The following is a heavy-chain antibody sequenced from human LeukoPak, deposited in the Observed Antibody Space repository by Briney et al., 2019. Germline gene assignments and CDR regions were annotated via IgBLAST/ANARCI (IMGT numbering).Heavy chain of an antibody. CDR2: ISYDGSNK. D-gene: IGHD2-21*02. V-gene: IGHV3-30*18. J-gene: IGHJ4*02. Sequence: PGGSLRLSCAASGFTFSSYGMHWVRQAPGKGLEWVAVISYDGSNKYYADSVKGRFTISRDNSKNTLYLQMNSLSAEDTAVYYCAKDLENYCGGDCYSVGYWGQGTLVTVSS. CDR1: GFTFSSYG. CDR3: AKDLENYCGGDCYSVGY.